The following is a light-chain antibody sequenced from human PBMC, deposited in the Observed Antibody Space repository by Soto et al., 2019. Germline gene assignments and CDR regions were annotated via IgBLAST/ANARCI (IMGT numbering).Light chain of an antibody. Sequence: DIQMTQSPSTLSASVGDRVTITCRASQSISTWLAWYQQKPGKAPRLLIYDASSLESGVPSRFSGSGSGTEFTLTSISLQPDDFATYYCQQDHCYSPWTFGQGTKVEIK. CDR1: QSISTW. CDR2: DAS. J-gene: IGKJ1*01. CDR3: QQDHCYSPWT. V-gene: IGKV1-5*01.